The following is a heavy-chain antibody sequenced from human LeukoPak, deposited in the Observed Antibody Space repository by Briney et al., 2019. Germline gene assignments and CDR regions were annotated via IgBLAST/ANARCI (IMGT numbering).Heavy chain of an antibody. CDR2: SYYSGST. CDR1: GGSVSSGGFY. D-gene: IGHD1-7*01. Sequence: PSETLSLTCTVSGGSVSSGGFYWTWIRQPPGKGLEWIGYSYYSGSTNYNPSLKSRVTISLDTSKNQFSLKLNSVTAADTAVYYCARGSRELYYFDYWGQGTLVTVSS. J-gene: IGHJ4*02. V-gene: IGHV4-61*08. CDR3: ARGSRELYYFDY.